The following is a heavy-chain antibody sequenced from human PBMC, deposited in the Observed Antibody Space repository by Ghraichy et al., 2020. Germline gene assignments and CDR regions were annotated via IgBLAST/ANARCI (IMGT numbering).Heavy chain of an antibody. V-gene: IGHV3-7*01. CDR1: GFTFSSYW. CDR3: ARETRSPYYYGMDV. Sequence: GGSLRLSCAASGFTFSSYWMSWVRQAPGKGLEWVANIKQDGSEKYYVDSVKGRFTISRDNAKNSLYLQMNSLRAEDTAVYYCARETRSPYYYGMDVWGQGTTVTVS. CDR2: IKQDGSEK. J-gene: IGHJ6*02.